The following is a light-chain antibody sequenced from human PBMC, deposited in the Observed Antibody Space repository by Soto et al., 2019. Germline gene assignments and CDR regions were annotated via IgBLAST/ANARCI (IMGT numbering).Light chain of an antibody. V-gene: IGLV2-8*01. CDR2: EVS. Sequence: QSVLTQPASVSGSPGQSITISCTGSNSDIGTYNYVSWYQQLPGKAPKLVIYEVSKRPSGVPDRFSGSKSGNTASLTVSGLQAEDEADYYCISYAGTAYVFGTGTKLTVL. CDR3: ISYAGTAYV. CDR1: NSDIGTYNY. J-gene: IGLJ1*01.